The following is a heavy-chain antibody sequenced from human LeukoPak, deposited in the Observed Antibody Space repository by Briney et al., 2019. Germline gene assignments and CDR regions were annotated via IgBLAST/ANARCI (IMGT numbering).Heavy chain of an antibody. D-gene: IGHD3-16*02. J-gene: IGHJ4*02. V-gene: IGHV3-33*06. CDR2: IWYDGIIT. Sequence: PGRSLRLSXAASGFTFSSYGMHWVRQAPGKGLEWVAVIWYDGIITYYADSVKGRFTISRDNSKNTLYLQINSLRAEDTALYCCAKEFLPLSSLGELSLLDWGQGTLVTVSS. CDR1: GFTFSSYG. CDR3: AKEFLPLSSLGELSLLD.